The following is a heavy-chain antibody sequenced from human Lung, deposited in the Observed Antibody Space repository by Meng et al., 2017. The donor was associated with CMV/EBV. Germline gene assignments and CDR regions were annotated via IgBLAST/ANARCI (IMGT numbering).Heavy chain of an antibody. CDR2: VTPIVGIP. CDR3: ATSQCSSANCQDAYNWFNS. D-gene: IGHD2-2*01. J-gene: IGHJ5*01. V-gene: IGHV1-69*02. CDR1: GGTFSDYT. Sequence: SXXVSXKTSGGTFSDYTISWVRQAPGQGLEWMGRVTPIVGIPRYAQIFQDRVTITADKFTSTTYMELTGLTSTDTAVYYCATSQCSSANCQDAYNWFNSXGQGTLVTVSS.